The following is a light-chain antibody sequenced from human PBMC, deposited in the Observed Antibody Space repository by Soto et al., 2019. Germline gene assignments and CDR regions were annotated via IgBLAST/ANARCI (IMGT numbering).Light chain of an antibody. Sequence: AIRITQSPASLSASVGDRVTITCRAIQHVIEHLGWFQHQPGKAPNVLIYGASKLQGGRPPRFSGRRSGTDFTLDISSLQYEASATHYCLQDINSPCTFGQGTKVDIK. V-gene: IGKV1-6*02. CDR1: QHVIEH. CDR2: GAS. J-gene: IGKJ1*01. CDR3: LQDINSPCT.